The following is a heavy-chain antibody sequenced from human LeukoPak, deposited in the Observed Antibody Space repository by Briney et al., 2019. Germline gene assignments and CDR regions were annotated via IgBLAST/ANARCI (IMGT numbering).Heavy chain of an antibody. CDR1: GGSFSGYY. V-gene: IGHV4-34*01. CDR2: INHSGST. D-gene: IGHD3-3*01. Sequence: SETLSLTCAVYGGSFSGYYWSWIRQPPGKGLEWIGEINHSGSTNYNPSLKSRVTISVDTSKNQFSLKLSSVTAADTAVYYCARGRASYDFWSGPYFDYWGQGTLVTVSS. J-gene: IGHJ4*02. CDR3: ARGRASYDFWSGPYFDY.